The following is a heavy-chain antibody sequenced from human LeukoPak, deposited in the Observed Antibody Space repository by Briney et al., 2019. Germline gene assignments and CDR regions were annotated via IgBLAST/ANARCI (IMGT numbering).Heavy chain of an antibody. Sequence: GSLRLSCAASEVSVSANYMCWVRQAPGKGLEWVSVIYSGGSTFYADSVKGRFTISRHNSRNTLYLQMNSLRAEDTAVYYCGYSGYDFPFDYWGQGTLVTVSS. CDR1: EVSVSANY. CDR2: IYSGGST. J-gene: IGHJ4*02. D-gene: IGHD5-12*01. V-gene: IGHV3-53*04. CDR3: GYSGYDFPFDY.